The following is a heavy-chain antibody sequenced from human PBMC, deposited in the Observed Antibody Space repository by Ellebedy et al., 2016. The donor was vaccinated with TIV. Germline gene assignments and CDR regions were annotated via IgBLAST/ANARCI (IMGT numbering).Heavy chain of an antibody. Sequence: MPSETLSLTCAVYGGSVSAHYWSWIRQPPGTGLEWTGEINHSGNTAYTNYNPSLKSRVSMSLDTSKNQFSLKLSSVTAADTAVYYCARGREGGVYFDHWGQGTLVTVSS. J-gene: IGHJ4*02. V-gene: IGHV4-34*01. D-gene: IGHD3-16*01. CDR3: ARGREGGVYFDH. CDR2: INHSGNTAYT. CDR1: GGSVSAHY.